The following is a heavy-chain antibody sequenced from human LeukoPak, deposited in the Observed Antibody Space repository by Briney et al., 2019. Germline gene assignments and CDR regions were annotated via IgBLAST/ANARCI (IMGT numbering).Heavy chain of an antibody. J-gene: IGHJ4*02. CDR3: AADDDRSGYNFDY. D-gene: IGHD3-22*01. V-gene: IGHV1-46*01. CDR1: GYTFTSYY. Sequence: ASVKVSCKASGYTFTSYYMHWVRQAPGQGLEWMGIINPSGGSTNYAQTFQERVSITRDMSTSTAYMELSSLRSEDTAVYYCAADDDRSGYNFDYWGQGTLVTVSS. CDR2: INPSGGST.